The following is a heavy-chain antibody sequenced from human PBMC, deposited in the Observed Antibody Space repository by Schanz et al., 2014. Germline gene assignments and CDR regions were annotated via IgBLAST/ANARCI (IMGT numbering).Heavy chain of an antibody. J-gene: IGHJ4*02. CDR1: GGPISSSGYY. D-gene: IGHD6-13*01. Sequence: QMQLQESGPGLVKPSQTLSLTCTVSGGPISSSGYYWSWIRQHPGKGLEWIGYIYYSGKIYYNPSLMSRLTISVDTSKNQFSLKLRSVTAADTAMYYCARAVGTRPYYFDYWGQGTLVTVSS. V-gene: IGHV4-31*03. CDR3: ARAVGTRPYYFDY. CDR2: IYYSGKI.